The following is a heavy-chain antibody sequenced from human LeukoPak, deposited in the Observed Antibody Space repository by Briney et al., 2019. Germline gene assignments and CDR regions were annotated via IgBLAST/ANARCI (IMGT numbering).Heavy chain of an antibody. CDR3: AKGGRDTSKYYFDY. CDR2: VWFGESSQ. D-gene: IGHD1-26*01. Sequence: GGSLRLSCAASGFSFSNSGMHWVRQAPGKGLEWVAGVWFGESSQSYSDSVKGRFTISRDNSKNTVWLEMNSLRVEDTAVYYCAKGGRDTSKYYFDYWGQGTQVTVSS. CDR1: GFSFSNSG. J-gene: IGHJ4*02. V-gene: IGHV3-30*02.